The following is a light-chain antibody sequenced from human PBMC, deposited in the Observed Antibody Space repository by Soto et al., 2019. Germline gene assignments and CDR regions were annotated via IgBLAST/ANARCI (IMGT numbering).Light chain of an antibody. CDR2: GAS. CDR1: QSVSSSY. J-gene: IGKJ5*01. Sequence: EIVLTQSPGTVSLSPLERATLSFRASQSVSSSYLAWYQQKPGQAPRLLIYGASSRAAGIPDRFSGSGSGTDFTLTISRLEPEDFAVYYCQHFGDSRITFGQGTRLEIK. V-gene: IGKV3-20*01. CDR3: QHFGDSRIT.